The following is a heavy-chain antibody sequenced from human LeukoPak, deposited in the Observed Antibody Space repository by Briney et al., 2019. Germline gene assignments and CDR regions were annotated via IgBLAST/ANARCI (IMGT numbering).Heavy chain of an antibody. J-gene: IGHJ4*02. CDR2: INHSGGT. D-gene: IGHD3-9*01. Sequence: SETLSLTCTVSGGSISSSSYYWGWIRQPPGKGLEWIGEINHSGGTNYNPSFKSRVTISLDTSKNQFSLNLNSVTAADTAVYYCARDRGILTAQLDYWGQGTLVTVSS. CDR3: ARDRGILTAQLDY. CDR1: GGSISSSSYY. V-gene: IGHV4-39*07.